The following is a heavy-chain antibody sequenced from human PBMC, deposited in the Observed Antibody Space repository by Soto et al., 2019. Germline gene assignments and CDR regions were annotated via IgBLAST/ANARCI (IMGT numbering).Heavy chain of an antibody. D-gene: IGHD6-13*01. CDR3: AKDPPHRQQLVRRLGHWFDP. Sequence: GGSLRLSCAASGFTFSSYGMHWVRQAPGKGLEWVAVISYDGSNKYYADSVKGRFTISRDNSKNTLYLQMNSLRAEDTAVYYCAKDPPHRQQLVRRLGHWFDPWGQGTLVTVSS. CDR1: GFTFSSYG. V-gene: IGHV3-30*18. J-gene: IGHJ5*02. CDR2: ISYDGSNK.